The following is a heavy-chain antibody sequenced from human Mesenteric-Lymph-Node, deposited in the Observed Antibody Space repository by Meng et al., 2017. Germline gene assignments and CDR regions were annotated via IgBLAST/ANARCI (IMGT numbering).Heavy chain of an antibody. D-gene: IGHD2-2*01. J-gene: IGHJ4*02. CDR3: ARTIGGADIVVVPAAYYFDY. Sequence: QVQLQQGGAGMWKPSETLSLTCAVYGGSFSGYYWSWIRQPPGKGLEWMGDINHSGSTNYNPSLKSRVTISVDTSKNQFSLKLSSVTAADTAVYYCARTIGGADIVVVPAAYYFDYWGQGTLVTVSS. CDR2: INHSGST. V-gene: IGHV4-34*01. CDR1: GGSFSGYY.